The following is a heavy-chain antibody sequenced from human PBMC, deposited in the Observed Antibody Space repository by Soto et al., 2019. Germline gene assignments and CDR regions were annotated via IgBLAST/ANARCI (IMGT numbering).Heavy chain of an antibody. CDR3: ARDPGNPWGSYRYPFDY. D-gene: IGHD3-16*02. Sequence: HPGGSLRLSCAASGFTFSSYSMNWVRQAPGKGLEWVSYISSSSSTIYYADSVKGRFTISRDNAKNSLYLQMNSLRAEDTAVYYCARDPGNPWGSYRYPFDYWGQGTLVTVSS. J-gene: IGHJ4*02. CDR1: GFTFSSYS. V-gene: IGHV3-48*01. CDR2: ISSSSSTI.